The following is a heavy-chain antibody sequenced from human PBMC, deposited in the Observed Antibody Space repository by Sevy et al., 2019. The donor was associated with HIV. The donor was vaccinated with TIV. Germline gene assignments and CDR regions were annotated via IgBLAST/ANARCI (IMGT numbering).Heavy chain of an antibody. Sequence: GGSLRLSCAASGFTFSSYAMHWVRQAPGKGLEWVAVISYDGSNKYYADSVKGRFTISRDNSKNTLYLQMNSLRAEDTAVYYCARDEGYAFDYWGQGTLVTVSS. CDR3: ARDEGYAFDY. V-gene: IGHV3-30-3*01. D-gene: IGHD2-2*01. CDR1: GFTFSSYA. CDR2: ISYDGSNK. J-gene: IGHJ4*02.